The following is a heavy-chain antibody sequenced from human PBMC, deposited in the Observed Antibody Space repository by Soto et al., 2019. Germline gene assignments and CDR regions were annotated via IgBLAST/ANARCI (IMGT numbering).Heavy chain of an antibody. CDR1: GDSVSTNSVG. J-gene: IGHJ3*02. D-gene: IGHD2-8*01. V-gene: IGHV6-1*01. Sequence: PSQTLSLTCAISGDSVSTNSVGWNWIRQSPSRGLEWLGRTYYKSKWYNDYAPSVKSRITINPDTSKNQFSLQLNSVTPEDTAVYYCARNIMSGSGVFDIWGQGTMVTV. CDR3: ARNIMSGSGVFDI. CDR2: TYYKSKWYN.